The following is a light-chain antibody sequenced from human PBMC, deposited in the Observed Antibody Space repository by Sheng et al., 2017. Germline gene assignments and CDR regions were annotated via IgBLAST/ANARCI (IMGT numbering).Light chain of an antibody. CDR2: WAS. CDR3: QQYYSTPPMYT. J-gene: IGKJ2*01. CDR1: QSVLYTSNNKSY. V-gene: IGKV4-1*01. Sequence: DIVMTQSPDSLAVSLGERATINCKSSQSVLYTSNNKSYLAWYQQKPGQPPKLLIYWASTRESGVPDRFSGSGSGTDFTLTISSLQAEDVAVYYCQQYYSTPPMYTFGQGTKIEIK.